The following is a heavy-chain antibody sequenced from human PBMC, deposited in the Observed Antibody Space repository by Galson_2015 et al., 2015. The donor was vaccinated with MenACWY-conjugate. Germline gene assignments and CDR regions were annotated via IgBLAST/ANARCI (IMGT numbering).Heavy chain of an antibody. V-gene: IGHV1-69*06. CDR1: GGSFNTYA. D-gene: IGHD1-26*01. CDR2: LIPLFGTT. Sequence: SVKVSCKASGGSFNTYAMIWVRQAPGLGLEWVGSLIPLFGTTNYAQKIQDRITISADRSTSTGYMELSSLRSEDTAVYYCVRVVDRGRRCRSGTCQSAATWGQGTLVTVSS. CDR3: VRVVDRGRRCRSGTCQSAAT. J-gene: IGHJ5*02.